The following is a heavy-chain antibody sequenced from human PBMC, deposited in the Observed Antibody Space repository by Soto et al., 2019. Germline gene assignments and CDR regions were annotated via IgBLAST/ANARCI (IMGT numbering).Heavy chain of an antibody. Sequence: PGESLKISCKGSGYSFTNYWIGWVRQMPGKGLEWMGIIYPGDSDTRYSPSFQGQVTISVDKSITTAYLQWSSLKASDTAMYYCARYVSYSSSSGDYYYYYGMDVWGQGTTVTVSS. V-gene: IGHV5-51*01. CDR3: ARYVSYSSSSGDYYYYYGMDV. J-gene: IGHJ6*02. D-gene: IGHD6-6*01. CDR2: IYPGDSDT. CDR1: GYSFTNYW.